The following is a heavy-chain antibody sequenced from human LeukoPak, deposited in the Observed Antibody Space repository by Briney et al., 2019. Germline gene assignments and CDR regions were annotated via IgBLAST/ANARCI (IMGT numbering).Heavy chain of an antibody. D-gene: IGHD6-19*01. CDR3: AKDSYIAVTGRDY. V-gene: IGHV3-23*01. J-gene: IGHJ4*02. CDR1: GFTLSSHA. CDR2: ISGSGGHT. Sequence: GALRLSFSAPGFTLSSHAMNWVRQAPGKGLEWVSTISGSGGHTYYADSVKGRFTISRDDSKNTLYLQMNSLRAEDTAVYYCAKDSYIAVTGRDYWGQGTLVTVSS.